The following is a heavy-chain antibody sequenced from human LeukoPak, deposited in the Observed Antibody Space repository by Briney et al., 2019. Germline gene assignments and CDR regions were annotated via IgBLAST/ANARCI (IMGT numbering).Heavy chain of an antibody. D-gene: IGHD3-10*01. CDR2: IYTSGST. V-gene: IGHV4-61*02. CDR3: ARGNVLLWFGELLAHFDY. Sequence: SETLSLTCTVSGGSISSSSYYWSWIRQPAGKGLEWIGRIYTSGSTNYNPSLKSRVTISVDTSKNQFSLKLSSVTAADTAVYYCARGNVLLWFGELLAHFDYWGQGTLVTVSS. J-gene: IGHJ4*02. CDR1: GGSISSSSYY.